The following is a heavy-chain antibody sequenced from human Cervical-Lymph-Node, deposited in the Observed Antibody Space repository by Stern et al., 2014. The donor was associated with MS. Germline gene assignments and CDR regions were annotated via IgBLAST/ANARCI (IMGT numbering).Heavy chain of an antibody. V-gene: IGHV1-18*01. D-gene: IGHD2-2*02. Sequence: VQLVQSGAEVKKPGASVKVSCKASGYTFSNYGIHWVRQAPGQGLEWMGWINAYNGHTNYAQNLQGRLHMTTDTSTSTAYMVLQSLRSDDEGVKFCAKFTGAPILRGASINWLEPWGQGTLVTVSS. CDR2: INAYNGHT. CDR1: GYTFSNYG. CDR3: AKFTGAPILRGASINWLEP. J-gene: IGHJ5*02.